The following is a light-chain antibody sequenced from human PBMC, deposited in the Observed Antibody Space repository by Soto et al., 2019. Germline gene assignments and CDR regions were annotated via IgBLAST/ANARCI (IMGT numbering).Light chain of an antibody. Sequence: DIVMTQSPDSLAVSLGERATINCKSSQSVLYSSNNKNYLAWYQQKPGQPPKLLIYWASTRESGVSERFSGSVSGTAFPPTISSLQAEDVAVYYCQQYYSTLWTFGQGTKVEIK. CDR3: QQYYSTLWT. V-gene: IGKV4-1*01. J-gene: IGKJ1*01. CDR2: WAS. CDR1: QSVLYSSNNKNY.